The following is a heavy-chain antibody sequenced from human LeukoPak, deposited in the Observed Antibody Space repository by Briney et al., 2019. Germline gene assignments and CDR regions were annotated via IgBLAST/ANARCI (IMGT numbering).Heavy chain of an antibody. D-gene: IGHD3-10*01. J-gene: IGHJ4*02. CDR3: ASRIGY. CDR2: IWDDGSKK. Sequence: PGGSLRLSCAASGFTFSDHYMDWVRQAPGKGLEWVAVIWDDGSKKYYADSVKGRFTISRDNSKNTLYLQMNSLRGEDTAVCYCASRIGYWGQGTLVIVSS. CDR1: GFTFSDHY. V-gene: IGHV3-33*08.